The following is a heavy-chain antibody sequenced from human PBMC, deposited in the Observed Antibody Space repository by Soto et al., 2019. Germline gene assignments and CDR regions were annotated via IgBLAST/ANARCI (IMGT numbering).Heavy chain of an antibody. J-gene: IGHJ4*02. Sequence: QVQLVQSGAEVKKPGSSVKVSCTASGGTFSDFTISWVRQAPGQGLEWVGRVIPILGASTYAWKFQGRATITADKATRTAYMELSSLRSEDTAVYYCANRYGNGSFAYFENWGQGTQVTVSS. V-gene: IGHV1-69*08. CDR1: GGTFSDFT. CDR2: VIPILGAS. D-gene: IGHD5-18*01. CDR3: ANRYGNGSFAYFEN.